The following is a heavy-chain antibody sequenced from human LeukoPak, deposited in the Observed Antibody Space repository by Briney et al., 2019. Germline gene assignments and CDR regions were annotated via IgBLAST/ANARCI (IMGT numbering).Heavy chain of an antibody. V-gene: IGHV4-59*01. J-gene: IGHJ4*02. CDR3: AILPTV. Sequence: PSGTLSLTCTVSGASISGYYWSWVRQPPGKRLEFIGYIYNSLNDYHPSLKSRVIISSDPSKNQFSLRLSSMTAADTAVYYCAILPTVWGKGTLVTVSS. D-gene: IGHD1-14*01. CDR1: GASISGYY. CDR2: IYNSLN.